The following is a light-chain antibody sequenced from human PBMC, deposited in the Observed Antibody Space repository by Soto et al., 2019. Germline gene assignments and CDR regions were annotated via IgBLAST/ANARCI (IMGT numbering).Light chain of an antibody. CDR2: AVS. CDR3: LQHNSYPLT. CDR1: QSVSSSY. J-gene: IGKJ4*01. V-gene: IGKV3-20*01. Sequence: EIVLTQSPGTLSLSPGERATLSCRASQSVSSSYLAWYQQIPGQAPRLLIYAVSSRATGIPDRFSGSGSGTDFTLTISSLQPEDFATYYCLQHNSYPLTFGGGTKVDIK.